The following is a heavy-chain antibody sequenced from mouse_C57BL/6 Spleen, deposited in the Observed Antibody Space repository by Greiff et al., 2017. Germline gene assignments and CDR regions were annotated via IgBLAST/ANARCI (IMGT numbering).Heavy chain of an antibody. CDR1: GYTFTSYW. J-gene: IGHJ2*01. D-gene: IGHD2-2*01. V-gene: IGHV1-53*01. Sequence: QVQLQQPGTELVKPGASVKLSCKASGYTFTSYWMHWVQQRPGQGLEWIGNINPSNGGTNYNEKFKSKATLTVDKSSSTAYMQLSSLTSEDSAVYYWARGDYGYDGDYWGQGTTLTVSS. CDR2: INPSNGGT. CDR3: ARGDYGYDGDY.